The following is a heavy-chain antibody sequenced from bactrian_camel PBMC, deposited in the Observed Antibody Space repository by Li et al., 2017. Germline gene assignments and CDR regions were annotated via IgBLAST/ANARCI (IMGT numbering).Heavy chain of an antibody. J-gene: IGHJ4*01. CDR1: GNTARRYC. Sequence: HVQLVESGGGLVQPGGSLRLSCAGFGNTARRYCLNWFRQAPGKEREGVAVIDSYGSTSYADSVKDRFTISQDNAKNTVYLQMNDLKAEDTAMYYCAARMLVAAWDRSGTYPYWGQGTQVTVS. D-gene: IGHD3*01. CDR3: AARMLVAAWDRSGTYPY. V-gene: IGHV3S26*01. CDR2: IDSYGST.